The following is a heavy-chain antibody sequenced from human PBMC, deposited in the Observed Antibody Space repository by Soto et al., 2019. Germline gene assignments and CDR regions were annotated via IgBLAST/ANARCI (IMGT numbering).Heavy chain of an antibody. V-gene: IGHV4-34*01. Sequence: SETLSLTCAVYGGSLSGYYWTWIRQPPGKGLEWSGEVNPGGITNYSPSVKSRLTISLATSKKQVSLEMTSVTAADTAVYYCGRVVIKMANQSIDSWGPGTLVTVSS. CDR2: VNPGGIT. J-gene: IGHJ4*02. CDR3: GRVVIKMANQSIDS. CDR1: GGSLSGYY.